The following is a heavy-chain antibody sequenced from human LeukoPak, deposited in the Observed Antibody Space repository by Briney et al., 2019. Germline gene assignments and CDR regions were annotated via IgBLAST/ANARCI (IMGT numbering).Heavy chain of an antibody. CDR3: ATIGFWSGPIHTYYMDV. CDR2: INHRGST. Sequence: PSETLSLTCAVYGGSFSGYYWSWIRQPPGKGLEWIGEINHRGSTNYNPSLKSRVTISVDTSKTQFSLKLSSVTAADTAVYYCATIGFWSGPIHTYYMDVWGKGTTVIVSS. D-gene: IGHD3-3*01. CDR1: GGSFSGYY. V-gene: IGHV4-34*01. J-gene: IGHJ6*03.